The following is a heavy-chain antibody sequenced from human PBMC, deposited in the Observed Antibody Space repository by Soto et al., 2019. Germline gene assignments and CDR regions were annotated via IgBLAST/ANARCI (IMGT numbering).Heavy chain of an antibody. CDR1: GYTFTSYG. CDR3: ARDRPGPRDSPYYFDY. J-gene: IGHJ4*02. V-gene: IGHV1-18*01. Sequence: ASVKVSCKASGYTFTSYGISWVRQAPGQGLEWMGWISAYNGNTNYAQKLQGRVTMTTDTSTSTAYMELRSLRSDDTAVYYCARDRPGPRDSPYYFDYWGQGTLVTVPS. D-gene: IGHD5-18*01. CDR2: ISAYNGNT.